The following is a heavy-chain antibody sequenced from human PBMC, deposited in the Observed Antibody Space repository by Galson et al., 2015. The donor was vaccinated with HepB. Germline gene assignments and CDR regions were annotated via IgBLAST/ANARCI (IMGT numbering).Heavy chain of an antibody. CDR3: ARVVPAAITAIPGMDV. D-gene: IGHD2-2*02. Sequence: SETLSLTCAVYGGSFSGYYWSWIRQPPGMGLEWIGEINHSGSTNYNPSLKSRVTISVDTSKNQFSLKLSSVTAADTAVYYCARVVPAAITAIPGMDVWGQGTTVTVSS. CDR2: INHSGST. V-gene: IGHV4-34*01. J-gene: IGHJ6*02. CDR1: GGSFSGYY.